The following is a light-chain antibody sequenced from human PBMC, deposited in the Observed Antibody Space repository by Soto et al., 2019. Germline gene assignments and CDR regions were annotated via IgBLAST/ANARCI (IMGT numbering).Light chain of an antibody. CDR2: GAS. CDR3: QQYGSSLIT. CDR1: QNVARNY. J-gene: IGKJ5*01. Sequence: ENVLTQSPVTLSLSPGESATLSCRASQNVARNYLAWFQQRPGQAPRLLIYGASTRATGIPARFSGSGSGTDFTLTISRLEPEDFAVYYCQQYGSSLITFGQGTRLEIK. V-gene: IGKV3-20*01.